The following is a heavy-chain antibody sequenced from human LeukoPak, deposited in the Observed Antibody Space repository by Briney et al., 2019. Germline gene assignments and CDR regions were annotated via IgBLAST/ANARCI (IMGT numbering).Heavy chain of an antibody. V-gene: IGHV3-15*01. Sequence: GGSLRLSCAASGFTFSNAWMSCVRQAPGKGLEWVGRIKSKTDGGTTDYAAPVKGRFTISRDDSKNTLYLQMNSLRAEDTAVYYCARDGLNYYDSSGYYLAAFDIWGQGTMVTVSS. D-gene: IGHD3-22*01. CDR2: IKSKTDGGTT. J-gene: IGHJ3*02. CDR3: ARDGLNYYDSSGYYLAAFDI. CDR1: GFTFSNAW.